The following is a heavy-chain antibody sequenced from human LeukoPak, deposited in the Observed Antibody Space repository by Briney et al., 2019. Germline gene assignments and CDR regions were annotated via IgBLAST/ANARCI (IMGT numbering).Heavy chain of an antibody. CDR2: IYYSGST. Sequence: SETLSLTCTVSGGSISSYYWSWIRQPPGKGLEWIGYIYYSGSTNYNPSLKSRVTISVDTSKNQFSLKLSSVTAADTAVYYCARRDFWSGYYFDIWGQGTMVTVSS. CDR3: ARRDFWSGYYFDI. CDR1: GGSISSYY. J-gene: IGHJ3*02. D-gene: IGHD3-3*01. V-gene: IGHV4-59*08.